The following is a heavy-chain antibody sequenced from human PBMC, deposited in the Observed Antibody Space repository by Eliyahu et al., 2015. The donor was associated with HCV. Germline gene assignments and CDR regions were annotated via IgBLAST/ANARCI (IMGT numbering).Heavy chain of an antibody. V-gene: IGHV4-34*01. J-gene: IGHJ4*02. CDR2: INHRGST. Sequence: XXYGGSFRGYYWSWIRQPPGKGLEWIGEINHRGSTNYNPSLKSRVTISVDTSKNQFSLKLSSLTAADTAVYYCATGSMGPRLLYWGQGTLVTVSS. CDR1: GGSFRGYY. D-gene: IGHD6-6*01. CDR3: ATGSMGPRLLY.